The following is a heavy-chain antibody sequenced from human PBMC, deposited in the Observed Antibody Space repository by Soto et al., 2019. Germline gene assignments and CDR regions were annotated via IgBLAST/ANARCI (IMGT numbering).Heavy chain of an antibody. CDR2: ISGSSSYI. Sequence: GGSLRLSCAASGFTFNSYTMNWVRQSPGKGLEWVSPISGSSSYIYYSDSLKGRFTISRDNAKNSLYLQMNSLRAEDTAVYYCAREAVAVAAHGDYGMDVWGQGTTVTVSS. D-gene: IGHD6-19*01. CDR3: AREAVAVAAHGDYGMDV. J-gene: IGHJ6*02. V-gene: IGHV3-21*01. CDR1: GFTFNSYT.